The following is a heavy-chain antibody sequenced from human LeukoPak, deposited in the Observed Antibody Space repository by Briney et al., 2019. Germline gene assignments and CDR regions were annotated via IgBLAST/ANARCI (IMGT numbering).Heavy chain of an antibody. CDR1: GGSISSGSYY. J-gene: IGHJ5*02. D-gene: IGHD3-10*01. CDR3: ARAGYNYYGSGSYFWFDP. CDR2: IYTSGST. V-gene: IGHV4-61*02. Sequence: SGTLSLTCTVSGGSISSGSYYWSWIRQPAGKGLEWIGRIYTSGSTNYNPSLKGRVTISVDTSKNQFSLKLSSVTAADTAVYYCARAGYNYYGSGSYFWFDPWGQGTLVTVSS.